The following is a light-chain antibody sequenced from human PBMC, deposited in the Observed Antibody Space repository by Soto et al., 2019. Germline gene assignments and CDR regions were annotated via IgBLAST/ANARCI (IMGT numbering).Light chain of an antibody. CDR2: DAS. Sequence: DIQMTQSPSTLSASVGDRVTITCRASQSISRWLAWYQQKPGKAPKLLIYDASGLESGVPSRFSGSGAGTEFTLTISSLQPDXXXXYYCQQYNSYSPSLTFGGGTKVEIK. J-gene: IGKJ4*01. CDR3: QQYNSYSPSLT. V-gene: IGKV1-5*01. CDR1: QSISRW.